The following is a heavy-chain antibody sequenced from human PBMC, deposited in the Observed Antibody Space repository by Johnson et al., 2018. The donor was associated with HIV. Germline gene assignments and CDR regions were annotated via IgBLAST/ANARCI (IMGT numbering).Heavy chain of an antibody. V-gene: IGHV3-13*01. J-gene: IGHJ3*02. D-gene: IGHD3-9*01. CDR2: IGTAGDT. CDR3: ARRPNHDILTGKGGAFDI. CDR1: GFTFSSYD. Sequence: VQLVESGGGLIQPGGSLRLSCAASGFTFSSYDMHWVRQATGKGLEWVSTIGTAGDTYYPGSVKGRFTISRENAKNSLYLQMNSLRAGDTALYYCARRPNHDILTGKGGAFDIWGQGTMVTVSS.